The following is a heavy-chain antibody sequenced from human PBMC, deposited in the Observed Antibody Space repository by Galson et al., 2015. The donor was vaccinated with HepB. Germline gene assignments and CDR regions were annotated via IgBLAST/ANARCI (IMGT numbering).Heavy chain of an antibody. V-gene: IGHV3-23*01. CDR2: ISTSGGTT. CDR3: AKGSRTWGPPDY. Sequence: SLRLSCAVSGFTFSSYAMSWVRQAPGKGLEWVSSISTSGGTTYYADSVKGRFTISRDNSKNTLYLQMNSLRADDTAVYYCAKGSRTWGPPDYWGQGTLVTVSS. J-gene: IGHJ4*02. D-gene: IGHD7-27*01. CDR1: GFTFSSYA.